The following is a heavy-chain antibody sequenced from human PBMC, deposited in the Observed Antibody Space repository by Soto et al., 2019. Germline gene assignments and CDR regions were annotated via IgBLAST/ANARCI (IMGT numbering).Heavy chain of an antibody. CDR1: GLTFSSYA. D-gene: IGHD2-15*01. CDR2: ISGSGGST. CDR3: AEGGIVGVVDAYGMDV. V-gene: IGHV3-23*01. J-gene: IGHJ6*02. Sequence: EVQLLESGGGLVQPGGSLRLSCAASGLTFSSYAMSWVRQAPGKGLEWVSAISGSGGSTYYADSVKGRFTISRDNSKNTLHLQMNSLRAEDTAVYYCAEGGIVGVVDAYGMDVWGQGTTVTVSS.